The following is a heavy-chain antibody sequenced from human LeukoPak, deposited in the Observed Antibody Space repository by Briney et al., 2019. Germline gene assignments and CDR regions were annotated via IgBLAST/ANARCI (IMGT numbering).Heavy chain of an antibody. CDR1: GFTFGDYA. CDR2: IRSKVYGERT. V-gene: IGHV3-49*04. Sequence: GGSLRLSCTASGFTFGDYAMSWAREAPGQGLEWLGFIRSKVYGERTESAASVKGRFTVSRDDSNSLAYLQMNSLQTEDTAVYYCTRLVPYLDYWGQGTLVTVSS. CDR3: TRLVPYLDY. J-gene: IGHJ4*02. D-gene: IGHD2-2*01.